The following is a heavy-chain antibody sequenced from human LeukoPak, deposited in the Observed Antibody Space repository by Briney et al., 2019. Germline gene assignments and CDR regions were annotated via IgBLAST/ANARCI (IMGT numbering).Heavy chain of an antibody. Sequence: GGSLRLSCAASGFKFSSYSMKWVRQAPGKGLEWVSFISSSGSYIYYADSVKGRFTISRDNSKNTLYLQMNSPRAEDTAVYYCARDLPRTMIVVVITGAFDIWGQGTMVTVSS. CDR3: ARDLPRTMIVVVITGAFDI. V-gene: IGHV3-21*01. CDR1: GFKFSSYS. J-gene: IGHJ3*02. D-gene: IGHD3-22*01. CDR2: ISSSGSYI.